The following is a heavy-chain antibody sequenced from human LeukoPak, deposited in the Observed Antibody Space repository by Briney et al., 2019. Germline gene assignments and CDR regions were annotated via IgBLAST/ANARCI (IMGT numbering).Heavy chain of an antibody. Sequence: GASVKVSCKASGYTFTSYGISWVRQAPGQGLEWMGWISAYNGNTNYAQKLQGRVTMTTDTSTSTAYMELRSLRSDDTAVYYCARVVSVAAAGGWFDPWGQGTLVTVSS. J-gene: IGHJ5*02. CDR1: GYTFTSYG. V-gene: IGHV1-18*01. D-gene: IGHD6-13*01. CDR2: ISAYNGNT. CDR3: ARVVSVAAAGGWFDP.